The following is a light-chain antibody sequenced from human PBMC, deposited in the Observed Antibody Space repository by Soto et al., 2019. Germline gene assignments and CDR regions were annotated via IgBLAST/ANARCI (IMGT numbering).Light chain of an antibody. CDR3: QQTYSNLWT. J-gene: IGKJ1*01. Sequence: DIQLTQSPSSLSASVGDTVTITCRASQTVSRYLNWYQQKSGTAPKLLIYAASTLHTGVPSRFSGRGSGTDFTLTINNLQREDFADYFCQQTYSNLWTFGQGTKGEIK. CDR1: QTVSRY. V-gene: IGKV1-39*01. CDR2: AAS.